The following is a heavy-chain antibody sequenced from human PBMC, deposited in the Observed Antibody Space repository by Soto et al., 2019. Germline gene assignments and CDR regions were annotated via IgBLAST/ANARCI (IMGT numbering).Heavy chain of an antibody. D-gene: IGHD6-6*01. CDR3: ARIQRDSSPSGHYYGMDV. CDR2: IDWDDDK. Sequence: SGPTLVNPTPTLTLTCTFSGFSLSTSGMCVSWIRQPPGKALEWLALIDWDDDKYYSTSLKTRLTISKDTSKNQVVLTMTNMDPVDTATYYCARIQRDSSPSGHYYGMDVWGQGTTVTVSS. CDR1: GFSLSTSGMC. J-gene: IGHJ6*02. V-gene: IGHV2-70*01.